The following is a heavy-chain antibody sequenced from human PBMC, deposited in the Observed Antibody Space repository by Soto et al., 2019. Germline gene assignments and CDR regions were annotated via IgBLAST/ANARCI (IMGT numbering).Heavy chain of an antibody. CDR3: ARAMVDCSGGSCYSGDY. D-gene: IGHD2-15*01. V-gene: IGHV1-69*01. J-gene: IGHJ4*02. Sequence: QVQLVQSGAEVKKPGSSVKVSCKASGGTFSSYAISWVRQAPGQGLEWMGGIIPIFGTTNYAQKFQGRVTITADESTSTAYMELSSLRSEDTAVYYCARAMVDCSGGSCYSGDYWGQGTLVTVSS. CDR1: GGTFSSYA. CDR2: IIPIFGTT.